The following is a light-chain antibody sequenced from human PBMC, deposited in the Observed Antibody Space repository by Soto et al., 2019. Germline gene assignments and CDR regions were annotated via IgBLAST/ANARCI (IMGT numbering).Light chain of an antibody. CDR3: SSYTDSNSFHV. CDR1: SRDVGGHDY. CDR2: EGS. J-gene: IGLJ1*01. V-gene: IGLV2-14*01. Sequence: QSALTQPASVSGSPGQSITISFNGTSRDVGGHDYVSWYQQHPGKAPKLTIFEGSNRPSGVSNRFSGSKSGNTASLTISGLQAEDQADYYCSSYTDSNSFHVFGSGTKV.